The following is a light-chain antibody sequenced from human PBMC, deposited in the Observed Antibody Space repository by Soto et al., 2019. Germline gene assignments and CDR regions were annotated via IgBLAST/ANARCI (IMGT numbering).Light chain of an antibody. CDR3: QQYGSSRT. CDR1: QSVSSSD. CDR2: GAS. V-gene: IGKV3-20*01. Sequence: EIVLTQSPGTLSLSPGERATLSCRASQSVSSSDLAWYQLKPGQAPRLLIYGASSRATGIPDRFSGSGSGIDFTLTISRLEPEDFAVYYCQQYGSSRTFGQGTKVEI. J-gene: IGKJ1*01.